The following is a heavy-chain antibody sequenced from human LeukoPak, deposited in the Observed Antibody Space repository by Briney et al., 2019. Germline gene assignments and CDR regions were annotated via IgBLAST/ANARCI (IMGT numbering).Heavy chain of an antibody. V-gene: IGHV3-9*01. CDR2: ISWNSGIV. J-gene: IGHJ5*02. CDR3: AGSGIWEWRGFGP. D-gene: IGHD3-3*01. CDR1: GFTFDDYA. Sequence: GGSLRLSCAASGFTFDDYAMHWVRQAPGKGLEWVSGISWNSGIVYYADSVKGRFTISRGNSKNSLYLQMNSLRAEDTAVYYWAGSGIWEWRGFGPWGQGSLVTVSS.